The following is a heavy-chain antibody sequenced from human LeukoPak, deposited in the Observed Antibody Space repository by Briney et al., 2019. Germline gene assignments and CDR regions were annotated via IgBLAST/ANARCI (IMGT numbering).Heavy chain of an antibody. CDR2: ISYDGSNK. CDR1: GFTFSSYA. V-gene: IGHV3-30-3*01. J-gene: IGHJ4*02. D-gene: IGHD5-18*01. CDR3: AKDSGYSYGRETFFDY. Sequence: GGSLRLSCAASGFTFSSYAMHWVRQAPGKGLEWVAVISYDGSNKYYADSVKGRFTISRDNSKNTLYLQMNSLRAEDTALYYCAKDSGYSYGRETFFDYWGQGTLVTVSS.